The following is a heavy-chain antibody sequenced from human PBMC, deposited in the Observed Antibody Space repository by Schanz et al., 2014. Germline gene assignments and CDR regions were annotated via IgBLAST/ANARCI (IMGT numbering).Heavy chain of an antibody. Sequence: QVQLVESGGGLVKPGGSLRLSCAASGFTFSDYYMTWMRQAPGKGLEWISYISNSGTYTKYADSVKGRFVISRDNARSSLYLQMSSLRDGDTAVDYCMAMGRNTSHYFDHWGQGTLVTVSS. CDR2: ISNSGTYT. CDR3: MAMGRNTSHYFDH. D-gene: IGHD1-1*01. V-gene: IGHV3-11*05. CDR1: GFTFSDYY. J-gene: IGHJ4*02.